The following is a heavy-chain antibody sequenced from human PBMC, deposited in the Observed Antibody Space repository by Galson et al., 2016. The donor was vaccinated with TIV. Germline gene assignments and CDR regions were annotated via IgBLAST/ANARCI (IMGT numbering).Heavy chain of an antibody. J-gene: IGHJ4*02. CDR3: ARDRPSGLFDH. V-gene: IGHV4-39*07. CDR2: MYYTGRT. Sequence: SETLSLTCTVSGGSVISGDYHWSWIRQHPGKGLEWIGSMYYTGRTYYNPSLRGRVAISIDTSKNQFSLKLRSMTAADTAVYYCARDRPSGLFDHWGQGTQVTVSS. CDR1: GGSVISGDYH. D-gene: IGHD1-26*01.